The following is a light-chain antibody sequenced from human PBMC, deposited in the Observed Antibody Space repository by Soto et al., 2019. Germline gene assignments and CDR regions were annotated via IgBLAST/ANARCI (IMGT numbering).Light chain of an antibody. CDR1: SSDLGRYNR. CDR2: EVR. J-gene: IGLJ1*01. V-gene: IGLV2-18*01. CDR3: SLYTSSSTFV. Sequence: SVLTQPPSVSGSPGQSVTISCTGTSSDLGRYNRVSWYQQPPGTAPKLLIYEVRNRPSGVPDRFSGSKSANTASLTISGLQAEDEADYYCSLYTSSSTFVFGTGTKVTV.